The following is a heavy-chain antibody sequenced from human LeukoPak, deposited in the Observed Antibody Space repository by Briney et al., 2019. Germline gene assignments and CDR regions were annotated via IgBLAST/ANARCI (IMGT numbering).Heavy chain of an antibody. CDR2: ISYDGSNK. V-gene: IGHV3-30*03. J-gene: IGHJ4*02. Sequence: GGSLRLSCAASGFTFSSNWMHWVRQAPGKGLEWVAVISYDGSNKYYADSVKGLFTISRDNSKNTLYLQMNSLRAEDTAVYYCARDGYDLNTPMVSTVFDCWGQGTLVTVSS. D-gene: IGHD5-18*01. CDR3: ARDGYDLNTPMVSTVFDC. CDR1: GFTFSSNW.